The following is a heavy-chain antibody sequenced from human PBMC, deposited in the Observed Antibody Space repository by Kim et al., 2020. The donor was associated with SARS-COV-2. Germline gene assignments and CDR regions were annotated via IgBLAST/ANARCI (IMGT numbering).Heavy chain of an antibody. CDR3: ARPLTVFRYFGWGP. V-gene: IGHV4-39*01. D-gene: IGHD3-9*01. CDR1: GGSISSSSYY. Sequence: SETLSLTCTVSGGSISSSSYYWGWIRQPPGKGMEWIGSIYYSGSTYYNPSLKSRVTISVDTSKNQFSLKPSSVTAADTAVYYCARPLTVFRYFGWGPWR. CDR2: IYYSGST. J-gene: IGHJ5*02.